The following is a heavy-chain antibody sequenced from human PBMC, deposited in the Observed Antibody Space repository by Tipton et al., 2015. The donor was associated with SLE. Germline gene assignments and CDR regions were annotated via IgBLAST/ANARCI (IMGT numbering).Heavy chain of an antibody. CDR3: ARALHTIGNFDY. CDR2: ISSSGSTI. D-gene: IGHD3-16*01. Sequence: SLRLSCAASGFTFSDYYMTWIRQAPGKGLEWVSYISSSGSTIYYADSVKGRFTISRDNAKNSLYLQMNSLRAEDTAVYYCARALHTIGNFDYWGQGTLVTVSS. CDR1: GFTFSDYY. J-gene: IGHJ4*02. V-gene: IGHV3-11*04.